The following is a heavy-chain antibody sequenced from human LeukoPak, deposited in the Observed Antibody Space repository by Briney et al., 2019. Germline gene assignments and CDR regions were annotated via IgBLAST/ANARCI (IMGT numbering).Heavy chain of an antibody. V-gene: IGHV4-59*01. D-gene: IGHD1-26*01. CDR3: AGYSGTFGMIV. Sequence: SETLSLTCTVSAASITSYYWSWIRQPPGKGLEWIGYIYYSGSTSYNPSLKSRVTISVDTSKNQFSLNLSSVTAADTAVYFCAGYSGTFGMIVWGQGTTVTVSS. J-gene: IGHJ6*02. CDR2: IYYSGST. CDR1: AASITSYY.